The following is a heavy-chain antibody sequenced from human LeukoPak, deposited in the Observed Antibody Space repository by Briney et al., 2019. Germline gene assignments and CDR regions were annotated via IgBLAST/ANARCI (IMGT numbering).Heavy chain of an antibody. CDR1: GFNFNSYW. V-gene: IGHV3-74*03. Sequence: GGSLRLSCAASGFNFNSYWMNWVRQDAGRGLVWLSRISSDGSTTQYADSVRGRFTISRDNAKNTLDLQMNSLRADDTAAYYCVGGAPLDYWGRGTLVTVSS. CDR2: ISSDGSTT. J-gene: IGHJ4*02. CDR3: VGGAPLDY.